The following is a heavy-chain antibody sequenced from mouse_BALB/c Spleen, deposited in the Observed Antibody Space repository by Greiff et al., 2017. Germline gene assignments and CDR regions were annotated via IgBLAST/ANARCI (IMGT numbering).Heavy chain of an antibody. J-gene: IGHJ3*01. Sequence: VQLVESGPGLVQPSQSLSITCTVSGFSLTSYGVHWVRQSPGKGLEWLGVIWSGGSTDYNAAFISRLSISKDNSKSQVFFKMNSLQANDTAIYYCARNYYGSSYPFAYWGQGTLVTVSA. D-gene: IGHD1-1*01. CDR3: ARNYYGSSYPFAY. CDR2: IWSGGST. V-gene: IGHV2-2*02. CDR1: GFSLTSYG.